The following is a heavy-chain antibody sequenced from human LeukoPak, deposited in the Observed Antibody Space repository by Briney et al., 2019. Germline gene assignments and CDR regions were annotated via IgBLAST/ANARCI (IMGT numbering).Heavy chain of an antibody. D-gene: IGHD3-10*01. J-gene: IGHJ4*02. V-gene: IGHV1-2*04. Sequence: GASVKVSCKGSGYTFTGYYMHWVRQAPGQGLEWMGWINPNSGGTNYAQKFQGWVTMTRDTSISTAYMELSRLRSDDTAVYYCAVGFGTNMGYWGQGTLVTVSS. CDR1: GYTFTGYY. CDR3: AVGFGTNMGY. CDR2: INPNSGGT.